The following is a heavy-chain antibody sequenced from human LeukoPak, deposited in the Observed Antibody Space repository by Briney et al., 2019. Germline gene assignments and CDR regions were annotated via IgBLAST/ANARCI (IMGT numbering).Heavy chain of an antibody. CDR1: GFTFSNAW. V-gene: IGHV3-15*01. CDR2: IKSKTDGGTT. D-gene: IGHD3-16*01. CDR3: TLWGGDDYFDY. Sequence: GGSLRLSCAASGFTFSNAWMSWVRQAPGKGLEWVGRIKSKTDGGTTDYAAPVKGRFTISRDDSKNPLYLQMNSLKTEDTAVYYCTLWGGDDYFDYWGQGTLVTVSS. J-gene: IGHJ4*02.